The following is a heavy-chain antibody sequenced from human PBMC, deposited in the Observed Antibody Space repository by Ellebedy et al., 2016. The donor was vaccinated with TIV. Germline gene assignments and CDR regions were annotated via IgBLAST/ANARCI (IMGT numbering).Heavy chain of an antibody. J-gene: IGHJ4*02. CDR2: ITASGDRS. CDR1: GFTFSSYA. D-gene: IGHD1-14*01. V-gene: IGHV3-23*01. Sequence: GESLKISCAASGFTFSSYAMSLVRQAPGTGPEWVSGITASGDRSFYADSVRGRFTLSRDNSKNTLSLQMYNLRAEDTGVYYCAKEAAPTGIPYFDYWGQGSQVTVSP. CDR3: AKEAAPTGIPYFDY.